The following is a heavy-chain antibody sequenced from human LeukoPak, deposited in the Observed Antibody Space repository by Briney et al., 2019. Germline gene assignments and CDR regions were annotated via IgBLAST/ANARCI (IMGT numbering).Heavy chain of an antibody. D-gene: IGHD6-19*01. J-gene: IGHJ3*02. CDR3: ARDLYSSGWTGAFDI. Sequence: ASVKVSCKASGYTFTAYYMFWVRQAPGQGLEWMGWINPNSGGTNYAQNFQGRVTMTRDTSISAAYMELSRLRSDDTAVYYCARDLYSSGWTGAFDIWGQGTMVTVSS. CDR1: GYTFTAYY. CDR2: INPNSGGT. V-gene: IGHV1-2*02.